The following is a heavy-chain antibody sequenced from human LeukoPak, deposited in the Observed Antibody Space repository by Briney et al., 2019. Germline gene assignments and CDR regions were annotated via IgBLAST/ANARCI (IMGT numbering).Heavy chain of an antibody. CDR3: ASAIYGGNSIDY. CDR1: GGTFSSYA. CDR2: IIPIFGTA. J-gene: IGHJ4*02. D-gene: IGHD4-23*01. Sequence: SVKVSCKASGGTFSSYAISWVRQAPGQGLEWMGRIIPIFGTANYAQKFQGRVTITTDESTSTAYMELSSLRSEDTAVYYCASAIYGGNSIDYWGQGTLVTVSS. V-gene: IGHV1-69*05.